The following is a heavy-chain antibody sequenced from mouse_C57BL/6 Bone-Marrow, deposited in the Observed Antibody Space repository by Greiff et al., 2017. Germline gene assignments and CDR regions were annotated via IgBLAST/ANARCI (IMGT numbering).Heavy chain of an antibody. D-gene: IGHD2-4*01. CDR3: ARDAGDYDGYAMDY. CDR1: GFTFSDFY. V-gene: IGHV7-1*01. CDR2: SRNKANDYTT. J-gene: IGHJ4*01. Sequence: EVQLVESGGGLVQSGRSLRLSCATSGFTFSDFYMEWVRQAPGKGLEWIAASRNKANDYTTEYSASVKGRFIVSRDTSQSILYLQMNALRAEDTAIYYCARDAGDYDGYAMDYWGQGTSVTVSS.